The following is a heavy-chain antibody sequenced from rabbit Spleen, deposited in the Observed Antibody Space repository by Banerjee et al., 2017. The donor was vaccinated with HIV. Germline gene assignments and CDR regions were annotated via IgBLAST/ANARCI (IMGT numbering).Heavy chain of an antibody. J-gene: IGHJ4*01. Sequence: QEQLEESGGGLVKPEGSLTLTCKASGFSFNNNYYMCWVRQAPGKGLEWIACIYGGDGYSTAYASCAKGRFSVSKTSSTTVTLQMSRLTAADTATYFCARDLAGVVGWNFNLWGPGTLVT. CDR2: IYGGDGYST. D-gene: IGHD4-1*01. CDR3: ARDLAGVVGWNFNL. CDR1: GFSFNNNYY. V-gene: IGHV1S45*01.